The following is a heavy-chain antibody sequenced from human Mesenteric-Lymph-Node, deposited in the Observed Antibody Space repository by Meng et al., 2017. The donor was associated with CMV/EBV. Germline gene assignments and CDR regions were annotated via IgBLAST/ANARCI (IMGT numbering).Heavy chain of an antibody. CDR1: GFTFSSYS. CDR3: ARAAMAYYFDY. V-gene: IGHV3-21*01. Sequence: LSLTCAASGFTFSSYSMNWVRQAPGKGLEWVSSISSSSRYIYYADSVKGRFTISRDNAKNSLYLQMNSLRAEGTAVYYCARAAMAYYFDYWGQGTLVTVSS. J-gene: IGHJ4*02. CDR2: ISSSSRYI. D-gene: IGHD2-2*01.